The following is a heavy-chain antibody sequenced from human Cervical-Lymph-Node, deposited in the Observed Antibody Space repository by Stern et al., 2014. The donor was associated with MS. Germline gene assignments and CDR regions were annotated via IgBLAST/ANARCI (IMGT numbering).Heavy chain of an antibody. J-gene: IGHJ4*02. V-gene: IGHV7-4-1*02. CDR2: INTHTGNP. CDR1: GYTFTTYA. D-gene: IGHD3-16*02. CDR3: AKEGDYVWGNYRAM. Sequence: QLVQSGSELKKPWASVKVSCKTCGYTFTTYAINWVRQAPGQGLEWMGWINTHTGNPTYAQDFTGRFVFSLDTSISTAYLEISSLRAEDTAVYYCAKEGDYVWGNYRAMWGQGTLVTVSS.